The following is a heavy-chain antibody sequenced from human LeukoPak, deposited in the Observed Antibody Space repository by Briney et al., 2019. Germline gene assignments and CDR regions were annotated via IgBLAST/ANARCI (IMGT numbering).Heavy chain of an antibody. V-gene: IGHV3-7*01. D-gene: IGHD5-24*01. CDR3: ARDTPETATNRLGWFDP. J-gene: IGHJ5*02. CDR2: IKQDGSEN. Sequence: PGGSLRLSCAASGFTSSDYCMSWVRQAPGKGLEWVANIKQDGSENYYVDSVKGRFTISRDNAKNSLYLQMNSVRAEDTAVYYCARDTPETATNRLGWFDPWGQGILVTVSS. CDR1: GFTSSDYC.